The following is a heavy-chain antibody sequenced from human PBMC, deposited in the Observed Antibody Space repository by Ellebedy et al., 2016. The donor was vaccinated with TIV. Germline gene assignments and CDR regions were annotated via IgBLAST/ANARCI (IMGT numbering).Heavy chain of an antibody. J-gene: IGHJ6*02. Sequence: GESLKISCAASGFTFSSYALHWVRQAPGKGLEWAAVISYDGSNKYYADSVKGRFTISRDNSKNTLYLQMNSLRAEDTAVYFCARDRYWSRRTWPEGPMDVWGQGTTVTVSS. D-gene: IGHD1-14*01. CDR2: ISYDGSNK. V-gene: IGHV3-30-3*01. CDR1: GFTFSSYA. CDR3: ARDRYWSRRTWPEGPMDV.